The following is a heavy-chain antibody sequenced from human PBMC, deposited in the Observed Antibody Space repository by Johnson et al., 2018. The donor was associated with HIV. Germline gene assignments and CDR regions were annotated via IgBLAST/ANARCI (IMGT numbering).Heavy chain of an antibody. CDR2: INLDGSEK. V-gene: IGHV3-7*05. CDR3: ARVTIFGVTKVDAFDI. D-gene: IGHD3-3*01. CDR1: GFTFSNYW. Sequence: VQLVESGGGVVQPGGSLRLSCADSGFTFSNYWMTWVRQAPGKGLEWVANINLDGSEKYYVDSVKGRFTISRDNAKNSLYLQMNSLRAEDTALYYCARVTIFGVTKVDAFDIWGQGTMVTVSS. J-gene: IGHJ3*02.